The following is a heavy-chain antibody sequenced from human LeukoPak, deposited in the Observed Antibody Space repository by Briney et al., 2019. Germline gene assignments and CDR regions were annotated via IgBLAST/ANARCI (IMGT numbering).Heavy chain of an antibody. CDR3: ARDRAYNTFDY. CDR1: GFTFSRSW. D-gene: IGHD1-1*01. J-gene: IGHJ4*02. V-gene: IGHV3-7*01. CDR2: IKEDGSEK. Sequence: GGSLRLSCAASGFTFSRSWMTWVRQAPGKGLEWVANIKEDGSEKNYVDSVKGRFTIPRDNAKNSLYLQMNSLRVEDTAVYYCARDRAYNTFDYWGQGTLVSVSS.